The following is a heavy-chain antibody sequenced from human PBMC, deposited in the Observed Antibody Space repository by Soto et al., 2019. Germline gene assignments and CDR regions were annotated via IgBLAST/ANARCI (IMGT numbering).Heavy chain of an antibody. CDR3: ARDPAPYYYDSSGYWRFGSNYYGIDV. J-gene: IGHJ6*02. D-gene: IGHD3-22*01. Sequence: EVQLVESGGGLVKPGGSLRLSCAASGFTFSSYSMNWVRQAPGKGLEWVSSISSSSSYIYYADSVKGRFTISRDNAKNSLYLQMNSLRAEDTAVYYCARDPAPYYYDSSGYWRFGSNYYGIDVWGQGTTVTVSS. V-gene: IGHV3-21*01. CDR1: GFTFSSYS. CDR2: ISSSSSYI.